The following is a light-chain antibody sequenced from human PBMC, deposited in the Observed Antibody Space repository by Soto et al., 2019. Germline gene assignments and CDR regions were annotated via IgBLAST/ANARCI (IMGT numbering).Light chain of an antibody. Sequence: DIVVTQSPATLSVSPGERATLSCRASQSIDINLAWFQQKRGQAPRLLIYGASTRATGIPARFSGSGSGTEFTLTISSLQSEDFAVYYCHQYNNWPPWTFGQGTKVDIK. CDR1: QSIDIN. CDR3: HQYNNWPPWT. J-gene: IGKJ1*01. CDR2: GAS. V-gene: IGKV3-15*01.